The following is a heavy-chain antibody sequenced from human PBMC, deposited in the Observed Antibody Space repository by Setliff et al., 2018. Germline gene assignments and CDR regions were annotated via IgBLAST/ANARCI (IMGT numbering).Heavy chain of an antibody. Sequence: ASVKVSCKASGYTFTTYAISWVRQAPGQGLGWMGWISTSNGNTNYAQNLQGRVTMTTDTSTSTAYMELRSLRSDDTAVYYCARDEDRDEMEIQGYWGQGTRVTVSA. CDR1: GYTFTTYA. J-gene: IGHJ4*02. V-gene: IGHV1-18*01. CDR3: ARDEDRDEMEIQGY. CDR2: ISTSNGNT. D-gene: IGHD1-7*01.